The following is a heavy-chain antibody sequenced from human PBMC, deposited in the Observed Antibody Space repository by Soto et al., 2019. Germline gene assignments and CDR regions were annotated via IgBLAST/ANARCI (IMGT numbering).Heavy chain of an antibody. CDR1: GFTLSSYS. CDR2: ISHDGNTQ. V-gene: IGHV3-30-3*01. Sequence: GGSLRLSCAASGFTLSSYSIHWVRPAPGKGLDWVAVISHDGNTQFYGDSVKGRFIVSRDNSRNTLYLQMNNLRAEDTAVYYCAKVSRPSRISTPDFDYWGQGTLVTVSS. CDR3: AKVSRPSRISTPDFDY. J-gene: IGHJ4*02.